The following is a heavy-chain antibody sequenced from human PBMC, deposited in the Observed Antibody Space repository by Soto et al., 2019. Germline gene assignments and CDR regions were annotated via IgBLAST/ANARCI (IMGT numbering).Heavy chain of an antibody. CDR3: ASSGSPRRFDY. CDR1: GGSISSSSYY. Sequence: SETLSLTCTVSGGSISSSSYYWGWIRQPPGKGLEWIGSIYYSGSTYYNPSLKSRVTISVDTSKNQFSLKLSSVTAADTAVYYCASSGSPRRFDYWGQGTLVTVS. CDR2: IYYSGST. D-gene: IGHD3-22*01. V-gene: IGHV4-39*01. J-gene: IGHJ4*02.